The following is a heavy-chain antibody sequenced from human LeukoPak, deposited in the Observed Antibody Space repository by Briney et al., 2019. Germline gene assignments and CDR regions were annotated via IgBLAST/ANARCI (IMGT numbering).Heavy chain of an antibody. D-gene: IGHD1-1*01. J-gene: IGHJ4*02. V-gene: IGHV3-48*04. CDR3: ARDSPGYLAYDS. CDR2: ISGSGYTT. Sequence: GGTLRLSCAVSGFTFSSYDMHWVRQAPPPGLELVSSISGSGYTTHYADSVQGRFTISRDNAKNSLYLQMNSLRAEDTAVYYCARDSPGYLAYDSWGQGTLVTVSS. CDR1: GFTFSSYD.